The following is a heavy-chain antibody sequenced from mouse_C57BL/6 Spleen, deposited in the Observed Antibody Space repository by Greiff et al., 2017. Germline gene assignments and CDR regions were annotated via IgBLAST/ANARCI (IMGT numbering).Heavy chain of an antibody. CDR2: IDPANGNT. J-gene: IGHJ2*01. CDR1: GFNIKNTY. Sequence: EVQLQQSVAELVRPGASVKLSCTASGFNIKNTYMPWVKQRPEQGLEWIGRIDPANGNTKYAPKFQGKATITADTSSNTAYLQLSSLTSEDTAIYYCARSAGYLGYYLDYWGQGTTLTVSS. CDR3: ARSAGYLGYYLDY. D-gene: IGHD2-3*01. V-gene: IGHV14-3*01.